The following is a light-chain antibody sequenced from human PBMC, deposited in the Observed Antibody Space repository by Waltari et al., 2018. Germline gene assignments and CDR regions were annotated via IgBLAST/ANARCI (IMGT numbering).Light chain of an antibody. J-gene: IGKJ4*01. CDR2: DAS. V-gene: IGKV1-5*01. CDR3: QQYLSFSGLT. Sequence: DIQMTQSPPPLSASVGDRVTITCRASQSMSRWLAWYQQKPGTAPKLLIYDASTLETGVPSRFSGSGSETEFTLTINNLQTDDFGTYYCQQYLSFSGLTFGGGTKV. CDR1: QSMSRW.